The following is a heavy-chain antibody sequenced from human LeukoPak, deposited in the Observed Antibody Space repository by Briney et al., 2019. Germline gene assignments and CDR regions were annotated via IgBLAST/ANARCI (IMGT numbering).Heavy chain of an antibody. V-gene: IGHV3-30*01. CDR1: GFTFSSYA. Sequence: GGSLRLSCAASGFTFSSYAMHWVRQAPGKGLEWVAVISYDGSNKYYADSVKGRFTISRDNSKNTLYLQMNSLRAEGTAVYYCARVVSVAAYFYMDVWGKGTTVTVSS. J-gene: IGHJ6*03. CDR3: ARVVSVAAYFYMDV. D-gene: IGHD6-13*01. CDR2: ISYDGSNK.